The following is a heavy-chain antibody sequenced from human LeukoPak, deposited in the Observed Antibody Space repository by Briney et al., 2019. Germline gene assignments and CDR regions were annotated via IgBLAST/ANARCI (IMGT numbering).Heavy chain of an antibody. D-gene: IGHD6-13*01. CDR2: ISSSRSYI. Sequence: PGGSLRLSCAASGFTFSSYSMNWVRQAPGKGLEWVSSISSSRSYIYYADSVKGRFTISRDKAKNSLYLQMNSLRAEDTAVYYCARVLERGSSWSANTYWGQGTLVTVSS. CDR3: ARVLERGSSWSANTY. CDR1: GFTFSSYS. J-gene: IGHJ4*02. V-gene: IGHV3-21*01.